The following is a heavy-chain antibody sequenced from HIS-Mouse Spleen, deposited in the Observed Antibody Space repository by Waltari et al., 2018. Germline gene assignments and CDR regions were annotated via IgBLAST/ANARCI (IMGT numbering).Heavy chain of an antibody. V-gene: IGHV2-70*15. CDR3: ARIAEGYSSGWYAFDY. J-gene: IGHJ4*02. CDR2: IVWDDDK. CDR1: GFSLSTSGSC. D-gene: IGHD6-19*01. Sequence: QVTLRESGPALVKPTQTLTLTCTFSGFSLSTSGSCLVWFRQPPGKALEWLERIVWDDDKYYSTSLKTRLTISKDTSKNQVVLTMTNMDPVDTATYYCARIAEGYSSGWYAFDYWGQGTLVTVSS.